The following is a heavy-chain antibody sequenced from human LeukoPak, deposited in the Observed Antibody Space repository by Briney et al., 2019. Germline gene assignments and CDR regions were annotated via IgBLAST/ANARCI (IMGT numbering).Heavy chain of an antibody. CDR3: ARSADYSNQHNDY. Sequence: ASLEVSCKASGYTFTGYYMHWVRQAPGQGLEWMGWINPNGGGANYAQKFQGRVTMTRDTSISTGYMELSSLRSDDTAVYYCARSADYSNQHNDYWGQGTLVTVSS. CDR2: INPNGGGA. CDR1: GYTFTGYY. D-gene: IGHD4-11*01. J-gene: IGHJ4*02. V-gene: IGHV1-2*02.